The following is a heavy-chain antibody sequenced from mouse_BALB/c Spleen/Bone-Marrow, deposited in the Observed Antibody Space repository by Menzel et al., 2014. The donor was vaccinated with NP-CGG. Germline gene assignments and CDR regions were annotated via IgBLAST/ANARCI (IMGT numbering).Heavy chain of an antibody. CDR3: ARSYCSSPFDY. Sequence: VQLQQSGAELVKPGASVKLSCTASGFNIKDTYMHWVKQRPEQGLEWIGRIDPANGNTKYDPKFQGKATITADTSSNTAYLQLSSLTSEDTAVYYCARSYCSSPFDYWGQGTTLTVSS. D-gene: IGHD1-1*01. V-gene: IGHV14-3*02. J-gene: IGHJ2*01. CDR2: IDPANGNT. CDR1: GFNIKDTY.